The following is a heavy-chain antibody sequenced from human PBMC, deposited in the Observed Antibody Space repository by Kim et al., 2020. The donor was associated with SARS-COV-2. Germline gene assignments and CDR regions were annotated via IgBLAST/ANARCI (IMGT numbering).Heavy chain of an antibody. J-gene: IGHJ5*02. CDR2: IYYSGST. D-gene: IGHD2-2*01. CDR3: ARARVVVPTAANWFDP. CDR1: GGSISSGGYY. V-gene: IGHV4-31*03. Sequence: SETLSLTCTVSGGSISSGGYYWSWIRQHPGKGLEWIGYIYYSGSTYYNPSLKSRVTISVDTSKNQFSLKLSSVTAADTAVYYCARARVVVPTAANWFDPWGQGTLVTVSS.